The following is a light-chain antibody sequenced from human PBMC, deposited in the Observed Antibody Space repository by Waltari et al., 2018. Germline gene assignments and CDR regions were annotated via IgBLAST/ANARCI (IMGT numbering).Light chain of an antibody. V-gene: IGLV3-21*04. CDR3: LVWHSTIDHQGV. J-gene: IGLJ2*01. Sequence: SYVVTQSPSVSVAPGETARITCGGANIGRKSVHWYQQRPGQAPVLVISYDSDRPSGIPERFSGSNSGNTATLTISWVEAEDEADYYCLVWHSTIDHQGVFGGGTKLTVL. CDR2: YDS. CDR1: NIGRKS.